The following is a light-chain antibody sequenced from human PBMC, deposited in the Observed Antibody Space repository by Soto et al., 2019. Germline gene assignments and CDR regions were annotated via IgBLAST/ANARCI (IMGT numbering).Light chain of an antibody. Sequence: IQLTQSPSSLSASVGDRVTITCRASQGISSFLAWYQQKPGQAPKLLIYAASTLQSGVPARFSGSGSGTDFTLTISSLQPEDFAAYYCQQLNSFPITFGPGTKVDIK. V-gene: IGKV1-9*01. CDR3: QQLNSFPIT. J-gene: IGKJ3*01. CDR2: AAS. CDR1: QGISSF.